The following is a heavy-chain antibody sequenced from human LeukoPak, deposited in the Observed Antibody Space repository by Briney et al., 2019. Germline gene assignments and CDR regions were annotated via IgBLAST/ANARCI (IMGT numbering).Heavy chain of an antibody. Sequence: PGGSLRLSCAASGFTFSSYAMSWVRQAPGKGLEWVSTISGSGGSTHYADSVNGRFTISRDSSKNTLHLQMNSLRVEDTAVYYCAKDMVRGVIKSAFDFWGQGTLVTVSS. D-gene: IGHD3-10*01. J-gene: IGHJ4*02. CDR1: GFTFSSYA. CDR2: ISGSGGST. V-gene: IGHV3-23*01. CDR3: AKDMVRGVIKSAFDF.